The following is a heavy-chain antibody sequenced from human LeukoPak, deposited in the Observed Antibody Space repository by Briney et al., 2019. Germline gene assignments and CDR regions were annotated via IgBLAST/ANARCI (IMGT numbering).Heavy chain of an antibody. CDR3: AKDVRTIVGAMVY. CDR1: GYTLTELS. V-gene: IGHV1-24*01. Sequence: GASVKVSCKVSGYTLTELSMHWVRQAPGKGLEWMGGFDPEDGETIYAQKFQGRVTMTEDTSTDTAYMELSSLRAEDTAVYHCAKDVRTIVGAMVYWGQGTLVSVSS. D-gene: IGHD1-26*01. J-gene: IGHJ4*02. CDR2: FDPEDGET.